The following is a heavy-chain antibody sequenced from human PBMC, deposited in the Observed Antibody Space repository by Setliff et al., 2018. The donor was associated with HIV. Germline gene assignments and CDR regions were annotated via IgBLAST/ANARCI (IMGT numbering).Heavy chain of an antibody. CDR1: GGSISSGDYY. CDR3: ARGSSSGLYYYYYYMDV. Sequence: SETLSLTCTVSGGSISSGDYYWSWIRQPAGKRLEWIGHIYTSGSTKYNPSLKSRVTISVDTSKNQFSLKLSSVAAADTAVYYCARGSSSGLYYYYYYMDVWGKGTTVTVSS. V-gene: IGHV4-61*09. D-gene: IGHD6-6*01. CDR2: IYTSGST. J-gene: IGHJ6*03.